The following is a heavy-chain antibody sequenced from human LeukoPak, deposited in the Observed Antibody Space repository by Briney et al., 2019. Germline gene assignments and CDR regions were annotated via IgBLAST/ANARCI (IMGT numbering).Heavy chain of an antibody. CDR3: ARIGAGSSRDY. V-gene: IGHV3-21*01. J-gene: IGHJ4*02. Sequence: KPGGSLRLSCAASGFTFSNFAMTWVRQAPGKGLEWVSSIDGSSSTYYADSLKGRFTISRDNAKNSLYLQMNSLRAEDTAVYYCARIGAGSSRDYWGQGTLVTVSS. CDR1: GFTFSNFA. CDR2: IDGSSST. D-gene: IGHD6-13*01.